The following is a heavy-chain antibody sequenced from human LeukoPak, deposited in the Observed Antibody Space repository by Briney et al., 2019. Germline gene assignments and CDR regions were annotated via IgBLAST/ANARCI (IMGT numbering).Heavy chain of an antibody. J-gene: IGHJ4*02. CDR3: AIRYSGTYGDY. CDR2: IYPGDSDT. D-gene: IGHD1-26*01. CDR1: GYSFTTNW. Sequence: GESLKISCKGSGYSFTTNWIGWVRQMPGKGLEWMGIIYPGDSDTRYSPSFQGQVTMSADTSISTAYLQWSSLKASDTAMYYCAIRYSGTYGDYWGQGTLVTVSS. V-gene: IGHV5-51*01.